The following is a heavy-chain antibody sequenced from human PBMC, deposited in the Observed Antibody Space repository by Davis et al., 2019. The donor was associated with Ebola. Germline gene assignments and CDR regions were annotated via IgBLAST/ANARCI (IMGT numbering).Heavy chain of an antibody. CDR2: ISYDGSNK. V-gene: IGHV3-30-3*01. CDR3: AKDIRRFVVVIINGGMDV. Sequence: GGSLRLSCAASGFTFSSYAMHWVRQAPGKGLEWVAVISYDGSNKYYADSVKGRFTISRDNAKNSLYLQMNSLRAEDTALYYCAKDIRRFVVVIINGGMDVWGQGTTVTVSS. J-gene: IGHJ6*02. CDR1: GFTFSSYA. D-gene: IGHD3-3*01.